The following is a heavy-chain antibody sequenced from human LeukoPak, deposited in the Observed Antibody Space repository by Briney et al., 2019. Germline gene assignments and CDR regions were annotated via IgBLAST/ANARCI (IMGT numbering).Heavy chain of an antibody. D-gene: IGHD5-18*01. CDR3: ARRSYPAMDPGDNWFDP. CDR1: GGSISTTNYY. J-gene: IGHJ5*02. Sequence: SETLSLTCTVSGGSISTTNYYWGWIRQPPGRDLEWIGSIYSSGNTYYNPSLESRVTISVDTSKNQLSLKLTSATAADTSVYYCARRSYPAMDPGDNWFDPWGQGTLVTVSS. CDR2: IYSSGNT. V-gene: IGHV4-39*01.